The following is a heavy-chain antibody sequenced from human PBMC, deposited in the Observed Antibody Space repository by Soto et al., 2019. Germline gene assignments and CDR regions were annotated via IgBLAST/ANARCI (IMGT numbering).Heavy chain of an antibody. J-gene: IGHJ4*02. Sequence: PGGSLRLSCAASGFTFSSYAMSWFRQAPGKGLEWVSAISGSGGSTYYADSVKGRFTISRDNSKNTLYLQMNSLRAEDTAVYYCAKDEYVGYGDYYFDYWGQGTLVTVSS. D-gene: IGHD4-17*01. CDR2: ISGSGGST. CDR3: AKDEYVGYGDYYFDY. CDR1: GFTFSSYA. V-gene: IGHV3-23*01.